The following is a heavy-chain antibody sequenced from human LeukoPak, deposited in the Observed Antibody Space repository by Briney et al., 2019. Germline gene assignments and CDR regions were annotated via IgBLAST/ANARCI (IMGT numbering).Heavy chain of an antibody. V-gene: IGHV1-2*02. J-gene: IGHJ6*02. CDR1: GYSFTGYY. D-gene: IGHD1-26*01. Sequence: ASVKVSCKASGYSFTGYYMHWVRQAPGQGLEWMGWINPNSGGTNYAQKFKGRVTMTRDTSISTAYMELSRLRSDDTAVYYCARVGATGYYGMDVWGQGTTVTVSS. CDR2: INPNSGGT. CDR3: ARVGATGYYGMDV.